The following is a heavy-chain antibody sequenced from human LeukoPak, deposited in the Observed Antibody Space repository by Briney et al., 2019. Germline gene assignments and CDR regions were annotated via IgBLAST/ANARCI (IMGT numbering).Heavy chain of an antibody. Sequence: GGSLRLSCAASGFTFSSYAMSWVRQAPGKGLEWVSGISGSGGSRYYADSLKGRFTISRDNPKNTLYLQMNSLRAEDTAVYYRATLPIGGYDYDSSGPCELRDYWGQGTLVTVSS. CDR2: ISGSGGSR. CDR3: ATLPIGGYDYDSSGPCELRDY. CDR1: GFTFSSYA. J-gene: IGHJ4*02. V-gene: IGHV3-23*01. D-gene: IGHD3-22*01.